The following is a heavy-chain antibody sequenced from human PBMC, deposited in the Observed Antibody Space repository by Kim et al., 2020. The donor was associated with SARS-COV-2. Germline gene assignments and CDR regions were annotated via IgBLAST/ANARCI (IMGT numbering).Heavy chain of an antibody. J-gene: IGHJ6*01. V-gene: IGHV3-64*01. Sequence: GGSLRLSCAASGFTFSSYAMHWVRQAPGKGLEYVSAISSNGGSTYYANSVKGRFTISRDNSKNTLYLQMGSLRAEDMAVYYCARRGEHYDFWSGYPYYY. CDR1: GFTFSSYA. CDR2: ISSNGGST. D-gene: IGHD3-3*01. CDR3: ARRGEHYDFWSGYPYYY.